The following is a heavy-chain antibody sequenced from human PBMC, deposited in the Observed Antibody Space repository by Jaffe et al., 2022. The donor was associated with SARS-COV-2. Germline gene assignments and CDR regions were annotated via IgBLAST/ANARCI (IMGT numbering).Heavy chain of an antibody. D-gene: IGHD3-16*01. V-gene: IGHV3-21*01. CDR3: ARGETRGSYTGFDP. CDR1: GFMFSTSS. Sequence: DVQLVESGGGLVEPGGSLRLSCVGPGFMFSTSSMNWVRQAPGKGLEWVSSISTGSEYILYADSVKGRFTISRDNAKNSLYLHMNSLRGEDTAVYYCARGETRGSYTGFDPWGHGTLVTVSS. J-gene: IGHJ5*02. CDR2: ISTGSEYI.